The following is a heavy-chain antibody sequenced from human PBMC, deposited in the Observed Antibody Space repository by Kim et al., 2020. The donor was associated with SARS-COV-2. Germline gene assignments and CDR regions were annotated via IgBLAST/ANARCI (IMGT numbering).Heavy chain of an antibody. J-gene: IGHJ6*03. V-gene: IGHV3-30*18. CDR1: GFTFSSYG. CDR3: AKLWVPGSGTPLIQGYYYMDV. D-gene: IGHD3-10*01. CDR2: ISYDGSNK. Sequence: GGSLRLSCAASGFTFSSYGMHWVRQAPGKGLEWVAVISYDGSNKYYADSVKGRFTISRDNSKNTLYLQMNSLRAEDTAVYYCAKLWVPGSGTPLIQGYYYMDVWGKGTTVTVSS.